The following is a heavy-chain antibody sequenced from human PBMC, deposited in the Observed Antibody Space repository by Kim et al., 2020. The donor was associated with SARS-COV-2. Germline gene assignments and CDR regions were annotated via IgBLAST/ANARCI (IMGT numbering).Heavy chain of an antibody. J-gene: IGHJ5*02. Sequence: SLKSRVTISVDTSKNQFSLKLSSVTAADTAVYYCARVDGSGSYYNPNWLDPWGQGTLVTVSS. V-gene: IGHV4-31*02. D-gene: IGHD3-10*01. CDR3: ARVDGSGSYYNPNWLDP.